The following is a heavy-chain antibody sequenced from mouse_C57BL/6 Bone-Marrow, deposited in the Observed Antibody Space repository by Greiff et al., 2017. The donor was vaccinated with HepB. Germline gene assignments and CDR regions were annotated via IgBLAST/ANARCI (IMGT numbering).Heavy chain of an antibody. CDR2: IDPNSGGT. CDR3: ARWDYSNYRYYFDY. Sequence: QVHVKQPGAELVKPGASVKLSCKASGYTFTSYWMHWVKQRPGRGLEWIGRIDPNSGGTKYNEKFKSKATLTVDKPSSTAYMQLSSLTSEDSAVYYCARWDYSNYRYYFDYWGQGTTLTVSS. V-gene: IGHV1-72*01. CDR1: GYTFTSYW. J-gene: IGHJ2*01. D-gene: IGHD2-5*01.